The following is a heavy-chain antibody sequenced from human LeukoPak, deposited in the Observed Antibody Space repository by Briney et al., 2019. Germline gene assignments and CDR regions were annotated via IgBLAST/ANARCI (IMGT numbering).Heavy chain of an antibody. CDR2: IYYSGST. CDR1: GGSISSYY. J-gene: IGHJ4*02. Sequence: SETLSLTCSVSGGSISSYYWSWIRQPPGKGLEWIGYIYYSGSTNYNPSLKSRVTISVDTSKNQFSLKLSSVTAADTAVYYCASIPYSRRSYFDYWGQGTLVTVSS. CDR3: ASIPYSRRSYFDY. V-gene: IGHV4-59*12. D-gene: IGHD2-15*01.